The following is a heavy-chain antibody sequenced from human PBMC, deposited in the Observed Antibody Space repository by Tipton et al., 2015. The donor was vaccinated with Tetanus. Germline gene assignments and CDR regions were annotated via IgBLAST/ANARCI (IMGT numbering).Heavy chain of an antibody. CDR1: DGSISSRSFH. V-gene: IGHV4-39*01. Sequence: TLSLTCTVADGSISSRSFHWGLIRQPPGKGLEWIGTIYYDGTTYYNPSLKSRVTILADTSKDQFSLRLSSVTAADTALYYCAKHGDRDTIGHHFDYWTQGTLVTVSS. CDR2: IYYDGTT. J-gene: IGHJ4*02. D-gene: IGHD2-21*01. CDR3: AKHGDRDTIGHHFDY.